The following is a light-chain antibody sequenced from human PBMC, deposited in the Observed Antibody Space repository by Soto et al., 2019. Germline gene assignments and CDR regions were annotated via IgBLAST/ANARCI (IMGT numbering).Light chain of an antibody. Sequence: SYELTQPPSVSVAPGQTARITCGGNNIGGKSVHWYQQQPGQAPGLVVYDGSDRPSGIPERFSGSNSGNTATLTISRVEAGDEADYYCQVWDSSSVVFGTGTKVTVL. V-gene: IGLV3-21*02. CDR2: DGS. CDR1: NIGGKS. J-gene: IGLJ1*01. CDR3: QVWDSSSVV.